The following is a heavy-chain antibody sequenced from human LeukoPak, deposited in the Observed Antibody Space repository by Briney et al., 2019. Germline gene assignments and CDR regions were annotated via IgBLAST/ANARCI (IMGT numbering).Heavy chain of an antibody. V-gene: IGHV3-7*01. J-gene: IGHJ6*03. Sequence: PGGSLRLSCAASGFTFSSYWMSWVRQAPGKGLEWVANINQDGSEKYYVDSVKGRFTISRDNAKNSLYLQMNSLRAEDTAVYYCARLYYYASGYYYMVVWGKGTTVTVSS. D-gene: IGHD3-10*01. CDR1: GFTFSSYW. CDR2: INQDGSEK. CDR3: ARLYYYASGYYYMVV.